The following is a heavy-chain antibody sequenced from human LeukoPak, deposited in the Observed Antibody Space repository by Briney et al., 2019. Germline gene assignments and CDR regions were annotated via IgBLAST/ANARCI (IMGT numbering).Heavy chain of an antibody. CDR2: ISVYNGNI. Sequence: ASVKVSCKTSGYTFSSYGISWVRQAPGQGLEWMGWISVYNGNIDYAQKLQGRVTMTTDTSTSTAYMELRSLRSDDTAVYYCARDSVQYTNAWYGDSWGQGTLVTVSS. V-gene: IGHV1-18*01. J-gene: IGHJ4*02. CDR3: ARDSVQYTNAWYGDS. D-gene: IGHD6-19*01. CDR1: GYTFSSYG.